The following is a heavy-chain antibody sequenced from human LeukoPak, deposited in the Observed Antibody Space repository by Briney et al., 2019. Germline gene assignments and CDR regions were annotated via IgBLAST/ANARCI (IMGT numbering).Heavy chain of an antibody. V-gene: IGHV1-46*01. CDR2: INPSADST. Sequence: ASVKVSCKASGYTFTSYYMHWVRQAPGQGLEWMGIINPSADSTSYAQKFQGRVTMTRDMSTSTVYMELSSLRSEDTAMYYCARDEGEQWLVLGAFDIWGQGTMVTVSS. CDR1: GYTFTSYY. CDR3: ARDEGEQWLVLGAFDI. D-gene: IGHD6-19*01. J-gene: IGHJ3*02.